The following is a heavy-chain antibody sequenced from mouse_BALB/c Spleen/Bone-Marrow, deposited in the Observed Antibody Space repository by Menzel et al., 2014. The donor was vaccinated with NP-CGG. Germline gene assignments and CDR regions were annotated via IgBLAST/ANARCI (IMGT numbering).Heavy chain of an antibody. J-gene: IGHJ4*01. CDR3: ARDYGYVDAMNY. CDR2: ICPGSGTT. D-gene: IGHD1-2*01. Sequence: LVESGPELVKPGASVKISCKASGYTFNDYYINWVKQKPGQGLEWIGWICPGSGTTKYNENFKGEATLTVDTSSSTAYIQLSSLTSEDTAVYYCARDYGYVDAMNYWGQGTSVTVSS. CDR1: GYTFNDYY. V-gene: IGHV1-84*02.